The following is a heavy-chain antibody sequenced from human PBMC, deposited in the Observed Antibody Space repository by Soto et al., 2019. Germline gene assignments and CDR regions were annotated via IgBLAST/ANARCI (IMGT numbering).Heavy chain of an antibody. CDR2: INHLETT. CDR1: VASITFGGYS. D-gene: IGHD1-26*01. V-gene: IGHV4-30-2*01. CDR3: ARGGGSDSFDY. Sequence: TLSLTCTASVASITFGGYSWSWIRQTPGKGLEWIGYINHLETTFYNPSFESRLTLSIDRAKNQFSLKLHSMSAADRAVYFCARGGGSDSFDYWGQGILVTVS. J-gene: IGHJ4*02.